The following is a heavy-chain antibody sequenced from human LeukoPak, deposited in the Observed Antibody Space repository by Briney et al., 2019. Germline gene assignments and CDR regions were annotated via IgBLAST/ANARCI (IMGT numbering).Heavy chain of an antibody. CDR2: ISGSGDAT. Sequence: GGSLRLSCAASGFTFSSYAMSWVRQAPGKGLEWVSAISGSGDATFYTDSVKGRFTFSRDNSRNALYLQMNSLRAEDTAVYYCAKVKDISGYQHFDYWGQGTLVTVSS. CDR1: GFTFSSYA. V-gene: IGHV3-23*01. CDR3: AKVKDISGYQHFDY. D-gene: IGHD3-22*01. J-gene: IGHJ4*02.